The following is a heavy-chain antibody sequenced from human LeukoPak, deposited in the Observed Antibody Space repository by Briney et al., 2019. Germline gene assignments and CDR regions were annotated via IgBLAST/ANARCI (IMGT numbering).Heavy chain of an antibody. D-gene: IGHD1-26*01. CDR3: ARGEVGGSYGIAFDY. CDR2: ISAYNGNT. CDR1: GYTFISYG. V-gene: IGHV1-18*01. Sequence: VASVKVSCKASGYTFISYGISWVRQAPGRGLEWMGWISAYNGNTNYAQKFRGRVTMTTDTSTSTAYMELRSLRSDDTAVYYCARGEVGGSYGIAFDYWGQGTLVTVSS. J-gene: IGHJ4*02.